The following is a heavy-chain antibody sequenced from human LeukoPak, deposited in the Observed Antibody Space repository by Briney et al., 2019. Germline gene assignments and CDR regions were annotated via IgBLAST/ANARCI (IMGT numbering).Heavy chain of an antibody. Sequence: ASVKVSCEASGYTFTSYAMHWVRQAPGQRLEWMGWINAGNGNTKYSQKFQGRVTITRDTSASTAYMELSSLRSEDTAVYYCARDLTTVSWFDPWGQGTLVTVSS. D-gene: IGHD4-11*01. CDR3: ARDLTTVSWFDP. CDR2: INAGNGNT. V-gene: IGHV1-3*01. CDR1: GYTFTSYA. J-gene: IGHJ5*02.